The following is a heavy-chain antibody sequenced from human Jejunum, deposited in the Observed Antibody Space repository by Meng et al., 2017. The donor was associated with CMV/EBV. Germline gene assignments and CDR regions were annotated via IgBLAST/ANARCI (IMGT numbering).Heavy chain of an antibody. D-gene: IGHD1-26*01. V-gene: IGHV4-39*07. Sequence: QMPLQESGPGLVTPAAALSLPCTASGDPIRSGSHSWAWFRQPPGKRLEWIGSMYFSGIADYNPSLKSRVTISLHATQKQFSLRLTSVTAADSAVYFCARDLTNKWFYYWGQGTLVTVSS. J-gene: IGHJ4*02. CDR2: MYFSGIA. CDR3: ARDLTNKWFYY. CDR1: GDPIRSGSHS.